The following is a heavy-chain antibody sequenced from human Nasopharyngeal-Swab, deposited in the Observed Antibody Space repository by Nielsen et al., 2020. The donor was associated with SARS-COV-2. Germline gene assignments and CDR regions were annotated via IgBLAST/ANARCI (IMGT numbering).Heavy chain of an antibody. CDR2: INPSGGST. J-gene: IGHJ6*04. CDR3: ARHSSLLKDV. V-gene: IGHV1-46*01. CDR1: GYTFTTSY. Sequence: ASVKVSCKASGYTFTTSYMHWVRQAPGQGLEWMGIINPSGGSTNYAQKFQGRVTMTRDTSTSTVYMELSSLRSEDTAVYYCARHSSLLKDVWGKGTTVTVSS. D-gene: IGHD3-22*01.